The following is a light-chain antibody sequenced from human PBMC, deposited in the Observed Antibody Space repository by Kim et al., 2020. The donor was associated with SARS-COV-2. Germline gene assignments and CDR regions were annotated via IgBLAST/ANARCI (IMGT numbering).Light chain of an antibody. Sequence: RATINSKSSQNIFYSSNNKNCLTWYQQKPGQPPKVLIYWASIRESGVPDRFSGSGSATDFTLTISSLQAEDVAVYYCQQYFATPYTFGQGTKLEIK. CDR1: QNIFYSSNNKNC. CDR2: WAS. J-gene: IGKJ2*01. V-gene: IGKV4-1*01. CDR3: QQYFATPYT.